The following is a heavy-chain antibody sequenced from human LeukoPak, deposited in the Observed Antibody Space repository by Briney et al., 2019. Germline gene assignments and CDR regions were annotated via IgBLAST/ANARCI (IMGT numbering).Heavy chain of an antibody. V-gene: IGHV6-1*01. CDR2: IYYRSRWYN. CDR1: GYSVSSNNGA. Sequence: SQTLSLTCDISGYSVSSNNGAWNWIRQSPSRGLEWLGRIYYRSRWYNDYDASVEGRLTINPDTSKNQFSLQLKSVTPEDTAVYYCARDEGNSGWYTFDYWGQGTLVSVSS. CDR3: ARDEGNSGWYTFDY. D-gene: IGHD6-19*01. J-gene: IGHJ4*02.